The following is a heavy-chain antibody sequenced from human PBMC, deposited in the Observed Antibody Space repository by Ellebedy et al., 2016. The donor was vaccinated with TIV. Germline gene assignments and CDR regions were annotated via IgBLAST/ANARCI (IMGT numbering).Heavy chain of an antibody. CDR3: ARDKIVGATYFDY. V-gene: IGHV3-7*01. CDR2: IKQDGSEK. D-gene: IGHD1-26*01. Sequence: GGSLRLXXAASGFTFSTYWMHWVRQAPGKGLEWVANIKQDGSEKYYVDSVKGRFTISRDNAKNSLYLQMNSLRAEDTAVYYCARDKIVGATYFDYWGQGTLVTVSS. CDR1: GFTFSTYW. J-gene: IGHJ4*02.